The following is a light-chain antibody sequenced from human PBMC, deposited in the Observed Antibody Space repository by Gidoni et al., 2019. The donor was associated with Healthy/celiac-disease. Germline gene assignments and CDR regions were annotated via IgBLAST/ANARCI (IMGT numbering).Light chain of an antibody. CDR1: QSVLHSPNHKNY. Sequence: DIVMTQSPASLAASLGESATINCKSSQSVLHSPNHKNYLAWYQQKPGQPPKLLIYWASTRESGVPDRFSGSGSGTDFTLTISSLQAEDVAVYYCQQYYSSPRTFGQGTKVEIK. V-gene: IGKV4-1*01. J-gene: IGKJ1*01. CDR3: QQYYSSPRT. CDR2: WAS.